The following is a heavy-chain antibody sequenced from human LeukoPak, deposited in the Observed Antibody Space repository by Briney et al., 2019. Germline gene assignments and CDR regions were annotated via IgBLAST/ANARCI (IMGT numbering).Heavy chain of an antibody. CDR1: GFTFNNYA. J-gene: IGHJ6*04. CDR2: ISYDGTNK. V-gene: IGHV3-30*04. Sequence: PGGSLRLSCAASGFTFNNYAMHWVRQPPGKGLGWVAVISYDGTNKYYADSVKGRFTISRDNSKNTLYLQMNSLRAEDTAVYYCAELGISMIGGVWGKGTTVTISS. CDR3: AELGISMIGGV. D-gene: IGHD3-10*02.